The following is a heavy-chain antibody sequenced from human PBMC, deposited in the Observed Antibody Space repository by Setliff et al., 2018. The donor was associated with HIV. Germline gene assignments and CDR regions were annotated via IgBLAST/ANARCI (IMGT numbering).Heavy chain of an antibody. J-gene: IGHJ6*03. V-gene: IGHV4-59*01. CDR1: GDSISNDD. CDR3: ARRVGIWIFGAPNQYYYMDI. Sequence: TLSLTCAVSGDSISNDDWIWVRQPPGRGLEWIGHIYSNGSTNYNPSIRSRVTISVDTSKNHLSLKLSSVTGADTAIFYCARRVGIWIFGAPNQYYYMDIWGAGTTVTVS. CDR2: IYSNGST. D-gene: IGHD3-3*01.